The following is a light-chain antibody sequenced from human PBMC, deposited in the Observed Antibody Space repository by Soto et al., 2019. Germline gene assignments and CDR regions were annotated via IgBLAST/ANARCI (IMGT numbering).Light chain of an antibody. Sequence: DVVMTQSPLSLPVTLGQPASISCRSSQSPVYSDGNTYSNWFQQRPGQAPRRLIYQVSNRDSGVPDRFSGSGSGTDFTLTISTVEAEDVGVYYCMQYAPWPYTFGQGTKLEIK. CDR3: MQYAPWPYT. CDR2: QVS. V-gene: IGKV2-30*01. CDR1: QSPVYSDGNTY. J-gene: IGKJ2*01.